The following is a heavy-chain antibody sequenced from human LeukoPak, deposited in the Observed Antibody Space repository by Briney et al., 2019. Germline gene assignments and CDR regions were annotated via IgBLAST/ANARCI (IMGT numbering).Heavy chain of an antibody. J-gene: IGHJ4*02. Sequence: PGGSLRLSCVVSGFSFSNYWMTWVRQAPGKGLEWVANIREDGSEKYYVDSVKGRFTISRDNAKNSLYLQMNSLRAEDTAVYYCASYGIAVAAPDYWGQGTLVTVSS. CDR2: IREDGSEK. CDR1: GFSFSNYW. V-gene: IGHV3-7*05. D-gene: IGHD6-19*01. CDR3: ASYGIAVAAPDY.